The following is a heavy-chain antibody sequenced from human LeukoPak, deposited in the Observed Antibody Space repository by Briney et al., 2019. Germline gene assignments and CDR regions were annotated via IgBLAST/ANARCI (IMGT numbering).Heavy chain of an antibody. CDR3: AKGQATARLHYYGMDV. D-gene: IGHD6-6*01. J-gene: IGHJ6*02. CDR2: ISYDGSNK. CDR1: GFTFSSYA. V-gene: IGHV3-30-3*02. Sequence: GGSLRLSCAASGFTFSSYAMHWVRQAPGKGLEWVAVISYDGSNKYYADSVKGRFTISRDNSKNTLYLQMNSLRAEDTAVYYCAKGQATARLHYYGMDVWGQGTTVTVSS.